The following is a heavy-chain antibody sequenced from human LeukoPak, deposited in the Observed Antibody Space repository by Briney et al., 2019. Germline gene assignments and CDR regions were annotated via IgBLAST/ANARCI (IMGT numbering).Heavy chain of an antibody. CDR1: GGTFSSYG. D-gene: IGHD3-3*01. V-gene: IGHV1-18*01. CDR2: ISAYNGNT. Sequence: ASVKVSCKASGGTFSSYGISWVRQAPGQGLEWMGWISAYNGNTNYAQKLQGRVTMTTDTSTSTAYMELRSLRSDDTAVYYCARGINDFWSGDNWFDPWGQGTLVTVSS. CDR3: ARGINDFWSGDNWFDP. J-gene: IGHJ5*02.